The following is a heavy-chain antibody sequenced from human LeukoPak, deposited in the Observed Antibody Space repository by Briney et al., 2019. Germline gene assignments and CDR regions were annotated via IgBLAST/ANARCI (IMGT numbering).Heavy chain of an antibody. V-gene: IGHV1-18*01. D-gene: IGHD2-2*01. CDR2: ISAYNGNT. Sequence: ASVKVSCKASGYTFTSYGISWVRQAPGQGLEWMGWISAYNGNTNYAQKLQGRVTMTTEPSTSTAYMELRSLRSDDTAVYYCARDTLGYCSSTSCYPIRDLDYWGQGTLVTVSS. CDR1: GYTFTSYG. CDR3: ARDTLGYCSSTSCYPIRDLDY. J-gene: IGHJ4*02.